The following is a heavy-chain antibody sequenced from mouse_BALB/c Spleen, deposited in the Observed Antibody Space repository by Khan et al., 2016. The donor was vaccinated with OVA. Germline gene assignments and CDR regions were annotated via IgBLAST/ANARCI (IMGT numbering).Heavy chain of an antibody. CDR2: ISTDSVNT. J-gene: IGHJ2*01. CDR3: AIRDYFDY. CDR1: GYTFTDYS. Sequence: QVQLQQSGPELVRPGVSVKISCKGSGYTFTDYSMHWVKQSPAKSLEWIGFISTDSVNTNYNQKFKGTATLTVDKSSSTAYMELARMTSEDSAIYYCAIRDYFDYWGQGTTLTVSS. V-gene: IGHV1S137*01.